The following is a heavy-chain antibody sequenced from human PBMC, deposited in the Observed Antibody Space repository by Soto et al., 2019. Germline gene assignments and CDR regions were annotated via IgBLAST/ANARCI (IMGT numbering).Heavy chain of an antibody. CDR2: MYYSGSS. D-gene: IGHD3-10*01. CDR1: GGSISSRTFW. J-gene: IGHJ4*02. Sequence: QLQLQESGPGLVKPSETLSLTCSVSGGSISSRTFWWAWIRQPPGKGLEWIGDMYYSGSSYSSPSPKRPRPLPIRTSQDPLVPKLESVAAAAPAGIFWARQSRDYNHCGGSGIFDYWGQGTLVTVSS. V-gene: IGHV4-39*01. CDR3: ARQSRDYNHCGGSGIFDY.